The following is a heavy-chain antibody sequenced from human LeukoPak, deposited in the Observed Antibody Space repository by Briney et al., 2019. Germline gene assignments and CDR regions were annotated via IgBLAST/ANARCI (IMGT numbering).Heavy chain of an antibody. CDR2: ISYDGSNQ. CDR1: GISFSGYG. D-gene: IGHD6-13*01. CDR3: AKTAGTPGYYYYHYGMDV. Sequence: PGGSLRLSCAASGISFSGYGMHWVRQAPGKGLEWVSVISYDGSNQDYGDSVKGRFTISRDNSKNTLYLQMTSLRAEDTAVYYCAKTAGTPGYYYYHYGMDVWGQGTTVTV. J-gene: IGHJ6*02. V-gene: IGHV3-30*18.